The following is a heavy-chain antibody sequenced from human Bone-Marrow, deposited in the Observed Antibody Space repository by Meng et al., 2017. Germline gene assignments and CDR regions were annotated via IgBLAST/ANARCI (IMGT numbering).Heavy chain of an antibody. CDR3: ARGPRRAIAAAGTGYFDL. J-gene: IGHJ2*01. Sequence: QGHLQQWGRGLLKPWGTLALPCAVCGGPLRGYSCSWIRQPPGKGLEWIGEINHSGSTNYTPSLKSRVTISVDTSKNQFSLKLSSVTAADTAVYYCARGPRRAIAAAGTGYFDLWGRGTLVTVSS. V-gene: IGHV4-34*01. CDR2: INHSGST. D-gene: IGHD6-13*01. CDR1: GGPLRGYS.